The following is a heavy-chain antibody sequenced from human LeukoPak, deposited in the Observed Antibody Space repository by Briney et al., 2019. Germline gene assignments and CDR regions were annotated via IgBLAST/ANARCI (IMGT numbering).Heavy chain of an antibody. CDR2: MNPNSGNT. CDR3: ARGVRPPCGGDCSRPYYFDY. V-gene: IGHV1-8*03. CDR1: GYTFTSYD. Sequence: ASVKVSCKASGYTFTSYDINWVRQATGQGLEWMGWMNPNSGNTGYAQKFQGRVTITRNTSISTAYMELSSLRSEDTAVYYYARGVRPPCGGDCSRPYYFDYWGQGTLVTVSS. J-gene: IGHJ4*02. D-gene: IGHD2-21*01.